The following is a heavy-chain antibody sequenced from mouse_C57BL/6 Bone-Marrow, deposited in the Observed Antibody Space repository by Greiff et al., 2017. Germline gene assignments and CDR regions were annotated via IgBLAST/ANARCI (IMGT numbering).Heavy chain of an antibody. J-gene: IGHJ4*01. CDR3: SRGGLRLQYYYAMDY. V-gene: IGHV1-36*01. CDR2: VYPYNGGT. Sequence: EVKLQESGPVLVKPGPSVKISCKASGFTFPDYYMHWVKQSHGKSLEWIGLVYPYNGGTSYNQKFKGKATLTVTTSSSTAYMELNSLTSEDSAVYYCSRGGLRLQYYYAMDYWGKGTSVTVSS. D-gene: IGHD3-2*02. CDR1: GFTFPDYY.